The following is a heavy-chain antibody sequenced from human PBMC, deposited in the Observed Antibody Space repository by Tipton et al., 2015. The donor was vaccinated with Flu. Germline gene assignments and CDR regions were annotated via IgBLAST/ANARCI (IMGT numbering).Heavy chain of an antibody. D-gene: IGHD1-1*01. V-gene: IGHV3-21*01. CDR3: ARAPLEEGDYYSYSMDV. J-gene: IGHJ6*03. CDR2: ISSSSSYI. Sequence: SLRLSCAASGFTFSSYSMNWVRQAPGKGLEWVSSISSSSSYIYYADSVKGRFTISRDNAKNSLYLQMNSLRAEDTAVYYCARAPLEEGDYYSYSMDVRGKRTTVTVSS. CDR1: GFTFSSYS.